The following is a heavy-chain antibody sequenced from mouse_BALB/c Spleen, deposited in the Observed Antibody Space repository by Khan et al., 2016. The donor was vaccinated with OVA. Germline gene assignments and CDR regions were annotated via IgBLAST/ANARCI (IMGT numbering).Heavy chain of an antibody. CDR3: ARQPYYHYNVMDY. V-gene: IGHV2-6-1*01. CDR2: MWSDGST. D-gene: IGHD2-10*01. CDR1: GFSLTNYG. Sequence: QVQLQQLGPGLVAPSQSLSITCTISGFSLTNYGVHWVRQPPGKGLEWLVLMWSDGSTTYNSALKSRLTISKDNSKSQVFLKMNSLQTDDTAMYFCARQPYYHYNVMDYWGQGTSVTVSS. J-gene: IGHJ4*01.